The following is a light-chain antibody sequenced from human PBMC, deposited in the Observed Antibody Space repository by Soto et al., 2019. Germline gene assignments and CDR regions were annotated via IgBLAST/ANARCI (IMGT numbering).Light chain of an antibody. CDR1: KSVSTNY. Sequence: EIVLTQSPGTLSLSPGERATLSCRASKSVSTNYLAWYQRKPGQAPRLLIYGASSRATDIPARFSGSGSGTDFTLTITRLRPEDFAVYYCQQYGSSPPTFGQGTKVEI. CDR2: GAS. J-gene: IGKJ1*01. V-gene: IGKV3-20*01. CDR3: QQYGSSPPT.